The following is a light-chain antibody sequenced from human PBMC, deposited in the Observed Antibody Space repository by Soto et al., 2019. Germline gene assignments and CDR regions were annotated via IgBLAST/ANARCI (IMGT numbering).Light chain of an antibody. J-gene: IGKJ1*01. CDR1: QSISSW. Sequence: DIRMTESPSTLSASVGDIVTITCRASQSISSWLAWYQQKPGKAPKLLIYKASSLESGVPSRFSGSGSGTEFTPTISSLQPDDFATYYCQQYNSYWTFGQGTKVDIK. V-gene: IGKV1-5*03. CDR3: QQYNSYWT. CDR2: KAS.